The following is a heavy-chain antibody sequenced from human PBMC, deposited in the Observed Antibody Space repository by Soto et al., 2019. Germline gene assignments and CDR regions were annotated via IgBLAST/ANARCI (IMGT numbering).Heavy chain of an antibody. Sequence: PSETLSLTCTVSGGSISSYYWSWIRQPPGQGLEWIGYIYYSGTTNYNPSLKSRVTISVDTSKNHFSLKLRSVTAADTAVYYCARRFRNGYYYYFSAFDIWGQGTMVTVSS. V-gene: IGHV4-59*01. CDR2: IYYSGTT. CDR3: ARRFRNGYYYYFSAFDI. D-gene: IGHD3-22*01. J-gene: IGHJ3*02. CDR1: GGSISSYY.